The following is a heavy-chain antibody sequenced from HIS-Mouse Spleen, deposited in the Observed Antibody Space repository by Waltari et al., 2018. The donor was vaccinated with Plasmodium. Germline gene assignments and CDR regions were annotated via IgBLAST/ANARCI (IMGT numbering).Heavy chain of an antibody. J-gene: IGHJ4*02. CDR1: GFTFVSYV. Sequence: QVQLVESGGGVVQPGRSLSLSCAASGFTFVSYVMQWVRQAPGKGLEWVAVISYDGSNKYYADSVKGRFTISRDNSKNTLYLQMNSLRAEDTAVYYCAKDRRSSSWYVDYWGQGTLVTVSS. CDR2: ISYDGSNK. CDR3: AKDRRSSSWYVDY. V-gene: IGHV3-30*18. D-gene: IGHD6-13*01.